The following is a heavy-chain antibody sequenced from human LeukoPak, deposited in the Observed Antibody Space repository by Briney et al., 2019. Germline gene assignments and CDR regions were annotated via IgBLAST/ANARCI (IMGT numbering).Heavy chain of an antibody. CDR1: GFTFSSYG. CDR3: AKGSGPGGYSYGTYYYYYYYMDV. J-gene: IGHJ6*03. CDR2: IRYDGSNK. D-gene: IGHD5-18*01. Sequence: PGGSLRLSCVASGFTFSSYGMHWVRQAPGKGLEWVAFIRYDGSNKYYADSVKGRFTISRDNSKNTLYLQMNSLRAEDTAVYYCAKGSGPGGYSYGTYYYYYYYMDVWGKGTTVTVSS. V-gene: IGHV3-30*02.